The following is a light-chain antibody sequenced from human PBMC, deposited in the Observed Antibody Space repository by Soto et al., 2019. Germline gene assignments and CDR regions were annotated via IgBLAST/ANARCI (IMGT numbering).Light chain of an antibody. CDR1: SSNIGAGHD. CDR3: QSFDSSPNGWV. Sequence: QSVLTQPPSVSGAPGQRVTISCTGSSSNIGAGHDVHWYQQVPGTAPKLLVSGNTNRPSGVPDRFSGSNSGTSASLAITGLQAEDEADYYCQSFDSSPNGWVFGGGTKLTVL. CDR2: GNT. V-gene: IGLV1-40*01. J-gene: IGLJ3*02.